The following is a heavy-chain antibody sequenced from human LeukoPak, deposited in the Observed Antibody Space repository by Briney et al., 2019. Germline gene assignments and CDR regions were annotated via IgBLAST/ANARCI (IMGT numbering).Heavy chain of an antibody. CDR2: IKQDGSEK. CDR3: ANGGTYSSGP. J-gene: IGHJ5*02. V-gene: IGHV3-7*01. Sequence: GGSLRLSCAASGFTFSGYWMSWVRQAPGKGLEWVANIKQDGSEKYYVDSVKGRFTISRDNAKNSLYLQMNSLRAEDTAVYYCANGGTYSSGPWGQGTLVTVSS. CDR1: GFTFSGYW. D-gene: IGHD3-22*01.